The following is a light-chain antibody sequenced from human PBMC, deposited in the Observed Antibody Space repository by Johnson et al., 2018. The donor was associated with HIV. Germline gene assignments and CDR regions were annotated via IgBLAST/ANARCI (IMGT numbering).Light chain of an antibody. Sequence: QSVLTQPPSVSAAPGQKVTISCSGSSSNIGNNYVSWYQQLPGTAPKLLIYDNNKRPSGIPDRFSGSKSGTSATLGIPGLPTGDEADCYCGTWDSSLSAYVFVTGTKVTVL. CDR1: SSNIGNNY. J-gene: IGLJ1*01. CDR3: GTWDSSLSAYV. V-gene: IGLV1-51*01. CDR2: DNN.